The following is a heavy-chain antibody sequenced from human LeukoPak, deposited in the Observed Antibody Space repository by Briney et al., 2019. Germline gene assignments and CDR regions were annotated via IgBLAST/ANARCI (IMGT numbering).Heavy chain of an antibody. CDR2: IYPGDSDT. Sequence: GESLKISCQGSGYSFTSYWIGWVRQMPGKGLEWMGIIYPGDSDTRYSPSSQGQVTISADKSISTAYLQWSSLKASDTAMYYCARRSITMVRYYFDYWGQGTLVTVSS. CDR1: GYSFTSYW. J-gene: IGHJ4*02. D-gene: IGHD3-10*01. CDR3: ARRSITMVRYYFDY. V-gene: IGHV5-51*01.